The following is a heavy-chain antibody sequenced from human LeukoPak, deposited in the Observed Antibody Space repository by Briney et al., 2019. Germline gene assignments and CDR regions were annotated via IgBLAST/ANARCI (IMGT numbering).Heavy chain of an antibody. V-gene: IGHV3-15*01. CDR1: GFTFSNAW. J-gene: IGHJ4*02. CDR3: TAGTGRSDFDY. Sequence: PGGSLRLPCAASGFTFSNAWMSWVRQAPGRGLEWVGSIKRKGDDGTIDYAAPVKGRLSISRDDSKNTLYLQMNSLKSEDTAVYYCTAGTGRSDFDYWGQGTLVTVSS. D-gene: IGHD3/OR15-3a*01. CDR2: IKRKGDDGTI.